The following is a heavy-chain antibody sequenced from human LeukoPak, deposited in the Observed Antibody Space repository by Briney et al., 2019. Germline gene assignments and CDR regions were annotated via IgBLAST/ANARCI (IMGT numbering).Heavy chain of an antibody. CDR2: IIPIFGTA. V-gene: IGHV1-69*13. D-gene: IGHD3-3*01. CDR1: GGTFSSYA. J-gene: IGHJ4*02. CDR3: ARDRRDFWSGYYRSYYFDY. Sequence: SVKVSCKASGGTFSSYAISWVRQAPGQGLEWMGGIIPIFGTANYAQKFQGRVTITADESTSTAYTELSSLRSEDTAVYYCARDRRDFWSGYYRSYYFDYWGQGTLVTVSS.